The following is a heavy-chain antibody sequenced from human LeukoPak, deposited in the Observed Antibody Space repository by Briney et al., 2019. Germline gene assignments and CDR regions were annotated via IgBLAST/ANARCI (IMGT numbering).Heavy chain of an antibody. J-gene: IGHJ6*02. Sequence: GASVKVSCKASGYTFTSYDINWVRQATGQGLEWMGWMNPNSGNTGYAQKFQGRVTMTRDTSISTAYMELSRLRSDDTAVYYCAREGATGGIWNYYYYGMDVWGQGTTVTVSS. D-gene: IGHD1-26*01. CDR1: GYTFTSYD. CDR3: AREGATGGIWNYYYYGMDV. V-gene: IGHV1-8*01. CDR2: MNPNSGNT.